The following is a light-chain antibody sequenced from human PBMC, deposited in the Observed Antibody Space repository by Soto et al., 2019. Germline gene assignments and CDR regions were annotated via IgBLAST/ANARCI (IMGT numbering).Light chain of an antibody. V-gene: IGKV1-5*03. CDR1: QTITDW. CDR2: KAS. Sequence: IQMTQSPSTLSASVGDRVTITCRASQTITDWLAWYQQKPGKAPRLLIYKASTLESGVPSRFSGSGSGTEFTLTISSLQPDDFATYYCQHYDTYTWTFGQGTKVEIK. CDR3: QHYDTYTWT. J-gene: IGKJ1*01.